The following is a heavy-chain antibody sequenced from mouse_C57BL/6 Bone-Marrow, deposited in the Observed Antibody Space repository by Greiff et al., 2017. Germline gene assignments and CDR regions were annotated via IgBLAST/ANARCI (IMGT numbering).Heavy chain of an antibody. D-gene: IGHD1-1*01. CDR1: GYSITSDY. J-gene: IGHJ1*03. V-gene: IGHV3-8*01. CDR2: ISYSGST. CDR3: ARYPYYYGSSYERYFDV. Sequence: DVQLQESGPGLAKPSQTLSLTCSVTGYSITSDYWNWIRKFPGNKLEYMGYISYSGSTYYNPSLKSRISITRDTSKNQYYLQLNSVTTEDTATYXCARYPYYYGSSYERYFDVWGTGTTVTVSS.